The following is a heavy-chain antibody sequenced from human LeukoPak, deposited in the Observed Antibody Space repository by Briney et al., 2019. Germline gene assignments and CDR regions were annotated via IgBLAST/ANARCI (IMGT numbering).Heavy chain of an antibody. CDR1: GYTFTGYY. D-gene: IGHD1-26*01. CDR3: ARGRSGSYYGYNWFDP. Sequence: ASVKVSCKASGYTFTGYYMHWVRQAPGQGLEWMGWINPNSGGTNYAQKFQGWVTMTRDTSISTAYMELSRLRSDDTAVYYCARGRSGSYYGYNWFDPWGQGTLVTVSS. J-gene: IGHJ5*02. CDR2: INPNSGGT. V-gene: IGHV1-2*04.